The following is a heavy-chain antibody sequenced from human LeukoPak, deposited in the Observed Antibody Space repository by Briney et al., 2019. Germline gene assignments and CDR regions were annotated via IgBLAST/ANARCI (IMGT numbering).Heavy chain of an antibody. D-gene: IGHD6-19*01. Sequence: SETLSLTCTVSDGSISSYYWSWIRQPAGKGLEWIGRIYTSGSTNYNPSLKSRVTISVDKSKNQFSLKLSSVTAADTAVYYCAREKVAVAVNFDYWGQGTLVTVSS. CDR3: AREKVAVAVNFDY. CDR2: IYTSGST. CDR1: DGSISSYY. V-gene: IGHV4-4*07. J-gene: IGHJ4*02.